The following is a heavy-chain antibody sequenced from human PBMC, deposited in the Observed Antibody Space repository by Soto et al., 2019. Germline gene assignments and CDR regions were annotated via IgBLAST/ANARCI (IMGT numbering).Heavy chain of an antibody. J-gene: IGHJ6*02. CDR1: GYTFTSYG. CDR2: ISAYNGNT. V-gene: IGHV1-18*04. D-gene: IGHD5-18*01. Sequence: ASVKVSCKASGYTFTSYGISWARQPPGQGLEWMGWISAYNGNTNYAQKLQGRVTMTTDTSTSTAYMELRSLRSDDTAVYYCARDPGGYSYDYGMDVWGQGTTVTVSS. CDR3: ARDPGGYSYDYGMDV.